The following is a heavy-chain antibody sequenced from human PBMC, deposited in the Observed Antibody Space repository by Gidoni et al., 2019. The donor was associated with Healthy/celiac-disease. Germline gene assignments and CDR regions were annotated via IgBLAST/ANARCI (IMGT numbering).Heavy chain of an antibody. D-gene: IGHD3-22*01. J-gene: IGHJ3*02. CDR1: GFTFVSYA. CDR3: ARDTDYYDSSDEAFDI. CDR2: ISYDGSNK. V-gene: IGHV3-30-3*01. Sequence: QVQLVESGGGLVQPGGSLSFSCAASGFTFVSYAMHWVRQAPGKGLEWVAVISYDGSNKYYADSVKGRFTISRDNSKNTLYLQMNSLRAEDTAVYYCARDTDYYDSSDEAFDIWGQGTMVTVSS.